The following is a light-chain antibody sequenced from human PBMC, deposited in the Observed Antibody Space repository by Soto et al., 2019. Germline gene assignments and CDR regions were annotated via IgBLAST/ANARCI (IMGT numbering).Light chain of an antibody. CDR3: QHSRT. V-gene: IGKV3-20*01. CDR2: GAS. J-gene: IGKJ1*01. CDR1: QSVSSSY. Sequence: EIVLTQSPGTLSLSPGERATLSCRASQSVSSSYLAWYQQKPGQAPRLLIYGASSRATGIPDRFSGSGSGTDFTLTISRLEPEDFAVYYCQHSRTFGQETKVEIK.